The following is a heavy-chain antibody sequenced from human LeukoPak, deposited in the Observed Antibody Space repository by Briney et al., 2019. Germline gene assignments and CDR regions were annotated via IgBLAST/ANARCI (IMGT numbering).Heavy chain of an antibody. CDR2: IIPIFGTA. CDR3: AFDYGDTLFDY. Sequence: SVKVSCKASGGTLSSYAISWVRQAPGQGLEWMGGIIPIFGTANYAQKFQGRVTITADESTSTAYMELSSLRSEDTAVYYCAFDYGDTLFDYWGQGTLVTVSS. V-gene: IGHV1-69*13. CDR1: GGTLSSYA. J-gene: IGHJ4*02. D-gene: IGHD4-17*01.